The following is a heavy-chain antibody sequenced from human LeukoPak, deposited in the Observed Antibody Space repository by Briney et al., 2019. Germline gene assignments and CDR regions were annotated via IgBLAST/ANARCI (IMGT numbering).Heavy chain of an antibody. D-gene: IGHD3-22*01. CDR1: GYTLTELS. Sequence: GASVKVSCKVSGYTLTELSMHWVRQAPGKGLEWMGGFDPEDGETIYAQKFQGRVTMTRDTSISTAYMELSRLRSDDTAVYYCARERFAEYDSSGFDYWGQGTLVTVSS. V-gene: IGHV1-24*01. CDR3: ARERFAEYDSSGFDY. CDR2: FDPEDGET. J-gene: IGHJ4*02.